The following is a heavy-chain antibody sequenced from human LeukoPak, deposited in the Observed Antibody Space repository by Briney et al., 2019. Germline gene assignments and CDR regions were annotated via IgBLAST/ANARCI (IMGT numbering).Heavy chain of an antibody. CDR2: ISGSGGST. D-gene: IGHD2-15*01. CDR1: GFTFSSYA. Sequence: GGSLRLSCAASGFTFSSYAMHWVRQAPGKGLEWVSDISGSGGSTYYADSVKGRFTISRDNSKNTLYLQMNSLRAEDTAVYYCAKVGGCSGGSCYIRWFDPWGQGTLVTVSS. V-gene: IGHV3-23*01. J-gene: IGHJ5*02. CDR3: AKVGGCSGGSCYIRWFDP.